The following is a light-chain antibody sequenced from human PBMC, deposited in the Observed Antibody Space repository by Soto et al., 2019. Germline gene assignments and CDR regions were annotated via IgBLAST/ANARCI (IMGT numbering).Light chain of an antibody. J-gene: IGKJ1*01. Sequence: EIVLTQSPGTLSLSPGERATLSCRASQSVSSSYLAWYQQKPGQASRLLIYGASSRATGIPDRFTGSGSGTDFTLTISRLEPEDFAVFYCHQYGSSPQTFGQGTKVDIK. V-gene: IGKV3-20*01. CDR2: GAS. CDR3: HQYGSSPQT. CDR1: QSVSSSY.